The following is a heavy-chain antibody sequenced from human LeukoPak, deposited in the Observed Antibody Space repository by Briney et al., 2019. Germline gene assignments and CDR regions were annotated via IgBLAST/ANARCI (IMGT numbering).Heavy chain of an antibody. V-gene: IGHV3-20*04. CDR2: SNWNGGSR. D-gene: IGHD6-19*01. CDR3: ARALAGTGYFDY. J-gene: IGHJ4*02. Sequence: GGSLRLSCAASGFTFDDYGMSWVRQAPGKGLEWVSGSNWNGGSRGYAHSVKGRFTITRDNANNSLYLQMNSLRAEDTALYYCARALAGTGYFDYWGQGTLVTVSS. CDR1: GFTFDDYG.